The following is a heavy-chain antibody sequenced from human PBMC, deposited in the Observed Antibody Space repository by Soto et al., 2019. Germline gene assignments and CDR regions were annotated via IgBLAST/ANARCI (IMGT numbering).Heavy chain of an antibody. J-gene: IGHJ4*02. V-gene: IGHV4-59*12. CDR2: IYYSGST. D-gene: IGHD1-1*01. CDR3: ARGQLNQKSYYFDY. Sequence: SETLSHTCTVSGGYISSYDGSRIRQPPGKGLEWIGYIYYSGSTNYNPSLKSRVTISVDTSKNQFSLKLSSVTAADTAVYYCARGQLNQKSYYFDYWGQGTLVTGSS. CDR1: GGYISSYD.